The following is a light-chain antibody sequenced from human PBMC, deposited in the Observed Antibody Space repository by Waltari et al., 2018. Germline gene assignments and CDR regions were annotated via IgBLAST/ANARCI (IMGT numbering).Light chain of an antibody. V-gene: IGLV2-14*03. CDR3: SSYTSSSTLVV. CDR2: DVS. CDR1: SSDVGGYNY. J-gene: IGLJ2*01. Sequence: QSALTQPVSVSGSPGQSITISCTGTSSDVGGYNYVSWYQQHPGKAPKLMLYDVSNRPSGVSNRFSGSKSGNTASRTISGLQAEDEADYYCSSYTSSSTLVVFGGGTKLTVL.